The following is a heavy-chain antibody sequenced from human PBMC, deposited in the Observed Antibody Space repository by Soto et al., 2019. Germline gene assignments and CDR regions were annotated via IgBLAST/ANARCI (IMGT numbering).Heavy chain of an antibody. V-gene: IGHV3-74*03. CDR1: GFTFSSYW. CDR2: INSDGSST. D-gene: IGHD2-2*01. CDR3: ARVETCSSTSCYSVFDY. J-gene: IGHJ4*02. Sequence: EVQLVESGGGLVQPGGSLRLSCAASGFTFSSYWMHWVRQAPGKGLVWVSRINSDGSSTTYADSVKGRVTISRDNAKNTLYLQMNSLRAENTAVYYCARVETCSSTSCYSVFDYWGQGTLVTVSS.